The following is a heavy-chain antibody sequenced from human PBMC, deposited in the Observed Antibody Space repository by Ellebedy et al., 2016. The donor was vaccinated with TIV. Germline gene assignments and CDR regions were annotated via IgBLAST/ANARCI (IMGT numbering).Heavy chain of an antibody. CDR3: ATSYDSSGYYDDDAFDI. CDR2: IYYSGST. D-gene: IGHD3-22*01. Sequence: MPSETLSLTCTVSGAPISTYYWSWIRQPPGKGLEWIGYIYYSGSTKYNPSLNSRVTMSVDTSKKQFSLNLSSVTAADTAVYYCATSYDSSGYYDDDAFDIWGQGTMVTVSS. V-gene: IGHV4-59*13. J-gene: IGHJ3*02. CDR1: GAPISTYY.